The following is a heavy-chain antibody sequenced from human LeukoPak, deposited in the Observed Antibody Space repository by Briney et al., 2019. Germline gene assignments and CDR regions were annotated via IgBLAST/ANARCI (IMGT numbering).Heavy chain of an antibody. CDR2: ISYDGSNK. V-gene: IGHV3-30-3*01. J-gene: IGHJ4*02. CDR1: GFTFSSYA. D-gene: IGHD2-15*01. Sequence: PGGSLRLSCAASGFTFSSYAMHWVRQAPGKGLEWVAVISYDGSNKYYADSVKGRFTISRDNSKNTLYLQMNSLRAEDTAVYYCARELQVVVAATFDYWGQGTLVTVSS. CDR3: ARELQVVVAATFDY.